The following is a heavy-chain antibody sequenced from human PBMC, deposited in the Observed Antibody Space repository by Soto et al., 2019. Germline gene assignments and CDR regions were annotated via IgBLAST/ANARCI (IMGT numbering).Heavy chain of an antibody. CDR2: IFHDGST. CDR3: ARHEGWTGPDQ. J-gene: IGHJ5*02. CDR1: GASIVSGGL. V-gene: IGHV4-4*02. Sequence: SETLSLTCAVSGASIVSGGLWSWVRQPPGKGLQWIAEIFHDGSTNYRPSLKSRVTISVDKSQNQFSLNIYSVTAADTAVYYCARHEGWTGPDQWGQGTLVTVSS. D-gene: IGHD2-8*02.